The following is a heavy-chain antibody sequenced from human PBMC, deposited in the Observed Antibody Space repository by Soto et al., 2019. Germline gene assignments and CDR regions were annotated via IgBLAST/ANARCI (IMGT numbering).Heavy chain of an antibody. D-gene: IGHD3-10*01. Sequence: QVQLQESGPGLVKPSGTLSHTCAVSGASIRSTDWWSWVRQSPGKGLEWLGEVSETGGTHYNPSLHSRVTMSVDKSNNQFSLSLNSVTAADAAVYYCARTLYTSGSRMDVWGQGTTVTVSS. CDR2: VSETGGT. CDR1: GASIRSTDW. V-gene: IGHV4-4*02. CDR3: ARTLYTSGSRMDV. J-gene: IGHJ6*02.